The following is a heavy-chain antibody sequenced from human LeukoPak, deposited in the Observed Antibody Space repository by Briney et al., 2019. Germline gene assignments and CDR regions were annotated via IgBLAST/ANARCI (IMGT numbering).Heavy chain of an antibody. CDR1: GYPFTGYY. Sequence: GASVKVSCKASGYPFTGYYMHWVRQAPGQGLAWMGQINPNNGDTNYAQRFQGRVTMTRDTSSSTAYMELIRLTSDDTAVYYCARDSLSGFWSGYSYYGMDVWGQGTTVTVSS. CDR3: ARDSLSGFWSGYSYYGMDV. CDR2: INPNNGDT. J-gene: IGHJ6*02. D-gene: IGHD3-3*01. V-gene: IGHV1-2*06.